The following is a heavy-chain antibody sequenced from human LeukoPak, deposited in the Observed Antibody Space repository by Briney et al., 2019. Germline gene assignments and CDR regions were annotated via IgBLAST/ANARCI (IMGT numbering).Heavy chain of an antibody. D-gene: IGHD4-17*01. CDR1: GFTFSSYA. CDR3: AKLLKSAPSGDGPLRAHAFDI. V-gene: IGHV3-23*01. J-gene: IGHJ3*02. CDR2: ISGSGGST. Sequence: GGSLRLSCAASGFTFSSYAMSWVRQAPGKGLEWVSAISGSGGSTYYADSVKGRFTISRDNSKNTLYLQMNSLRAEDTAVYYCAKLLKSAPSGDGPLRAHAFDIWGQGTMVTVSS.